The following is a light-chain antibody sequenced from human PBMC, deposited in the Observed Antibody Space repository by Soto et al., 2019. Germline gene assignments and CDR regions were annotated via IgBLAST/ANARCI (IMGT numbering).Light chain of an antibody. CDR2: DAS. Sequence: EIVMTQSPATLSVSPGERATLSCRASQSVSSNLAWYQQKPGQAPRLLIYDASTRATDIPTRFSGSGSGTDFTLTISRLEPEDFAVYYCQQYGSSLWTFGQGTKVDIK. CDR1: QSVSSN. CDR3: QQYGSSLWT. V-gene: IGKV3-15*01. J-gene: IGKJ1*01.